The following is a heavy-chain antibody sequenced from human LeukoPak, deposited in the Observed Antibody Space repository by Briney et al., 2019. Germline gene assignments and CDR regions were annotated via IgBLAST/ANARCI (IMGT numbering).Heavy chain of an antibody. V-gene: IGHV4-61*02. CDR2: IYTSGST. CDR1: GGSISSGSYS. D-gene: IGHD3-3*01. CDR3: ARARNDFWSGYYDY. J-gene: IGHJ4*02. Sequence: SETLSLTFTVSGGSISSGSYSWSWIRQPAGKGLEWIGRIYTSGSTNYNPSLKSRVTMSVDTSKNQFSLKLSSVIAADTAVYYCARARNDFWSGYYDYWGQGTLVTVSS.